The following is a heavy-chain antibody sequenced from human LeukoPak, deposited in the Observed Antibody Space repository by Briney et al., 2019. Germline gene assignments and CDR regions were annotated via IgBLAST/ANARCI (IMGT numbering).Heavy chain of an antibody. CDR2: IKQDGSEK. Sequence: GGSLRLSCAASGFTFSSYWMSWVRQAPGKGLEWVANIKQDGSEKYYVDSVKGRFTISRDNAKNSLYLQMNSLRAEDTAVYYCARERGYDSSLFDYWGQGTLVTVSS. V-gene: IGHV3-7*01. CDR3: ARERGYDSSLFDY. J-gene: IGHJ4*02. CDR1: GFTFSSYW. D-gene: IGHD3-22*01.